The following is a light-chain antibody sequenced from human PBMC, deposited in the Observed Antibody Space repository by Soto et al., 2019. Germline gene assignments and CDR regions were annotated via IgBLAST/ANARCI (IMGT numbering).Light chain of an antibody. CDR3: SSYTSSATPVV. CDR2: EVS. V-gene: IGLV2-14*01. Sequence: QSALTQPASVSGSPGQSITISCTGTSSDVGGYNYVSWYQQHPGKAPKLMIYEVSNRPAGVSNRFSGSKSGNTASLTISGLQAEDEDDYYFSSYTSSATPVVFGGGTKLTV. CDR1: SSDVGGYNY. J-gene: IGLJ3*02.